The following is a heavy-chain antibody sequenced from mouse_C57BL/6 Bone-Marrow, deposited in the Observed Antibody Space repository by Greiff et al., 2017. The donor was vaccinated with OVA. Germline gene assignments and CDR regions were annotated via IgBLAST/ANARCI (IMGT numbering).Heavy chain of an antibody. V-gene: IGHV1-19*01. CDR3: ARRWFGAMDY. Sequence: EVQLQQSGPVLVKPGASVEMSCKASGYTFTDYYMNWVKQSHGKSLEWIGVINPYNGGTSYNQKFKGKATLTVDKSSRTAYMELNSLTSEDSAVYYCARRWFGAMDYWGQGTSVTVSS. D-gene: IGHD2-3*01. CDR1: GYTFTDYY. J-gene: IGHJ4*01. CDR2: INPYNGGT.